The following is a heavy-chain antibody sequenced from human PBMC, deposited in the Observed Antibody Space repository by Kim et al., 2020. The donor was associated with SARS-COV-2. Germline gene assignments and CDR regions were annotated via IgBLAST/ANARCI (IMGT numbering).Heavy chain of an antibody. CDR3: AREGGSDYYDSSGTRLIDY. CDR1: GGSISSYY. V-gene: IGHV4-4*07. J-gene: IGHJ4*02. D-gene: IGHD3-22*01. CDR2: IYTSGST. Sequence: SETLSLTCTVSGGSISSYYWSWIRQPAGKGLEWIGRIYTSGSTNYNPSLKSRVTMSVDTSKNQFSLKLSSVTAADTAVYYCAREGGSDYYDSSGTRLIDYWGQGTLVTVSS.